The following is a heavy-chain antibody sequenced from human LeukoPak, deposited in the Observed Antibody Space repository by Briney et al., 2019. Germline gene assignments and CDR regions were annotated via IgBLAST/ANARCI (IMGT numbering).Heavy chain of an antibody. CDR3: ARDPLIAVTGRGFYFDY. J-gene: IGHJ4*02. V-gene: IGHV3-30-3*01. CDR2: ISYDASNK. Sequence: QAGGSLRLSCAASGFTFSSYAMHWVRQAPGKGLEWVAVISYDASNKYYADSVKGPFTISRDNSKNTLYLQMNSLRAEDTAVYYCARDPLIAVTGRGFYFDYWGQGTLVTVSS. D-gene: IGHD6-19*01. CDR1: GFTFSSYA.